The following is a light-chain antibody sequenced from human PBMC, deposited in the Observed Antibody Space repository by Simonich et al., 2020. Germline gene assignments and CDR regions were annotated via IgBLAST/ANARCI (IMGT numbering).Light chain of an antibody. V-gene: IGKV3-15*01. J-gene: IGKJ1*01. CDR1: QSVSSN. Sequence: EIVMTQSPATLSVSPGERATLSCRASQSVSSNLAWYQQKPGQAPRPLIYGASTRATGIPARFSGSGSGTDFTRTISSLQAEDVAVYYCQQYYSTPRTFGQGTKVEIK. CDR2: GAS. CDR3: QQYYSTPRT.